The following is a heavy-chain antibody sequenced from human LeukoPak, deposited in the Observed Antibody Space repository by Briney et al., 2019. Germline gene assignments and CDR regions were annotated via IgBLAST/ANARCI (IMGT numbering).Heavy chain of an antibody. D-gene: IGHD3-22*01. CDR1: GFIFSSYA. CDR2: IGASGADT. CDR3: ATRPRESSGYYLGAFDG. J-gene: IGHJ3*01. Sequence: GGSLRLSCEASGFIFSSYAMAWVRQAPGKGLDWVSVIGASGADTYYSDSAKGRFTVSRDNSKDTLFLHMSSLRAEDTAVYFCATRPRESSGYYLGAFDGWGQGTTVTVSS. V-gene: IGHV3-23*01.